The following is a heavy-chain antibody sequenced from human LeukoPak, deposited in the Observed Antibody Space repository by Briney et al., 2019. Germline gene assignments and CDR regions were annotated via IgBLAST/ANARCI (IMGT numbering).Heavy chain of an antibody. J-gene: IGHJ4*02. CDR3: AKEYSGSFSPFPSYFDY. Sequence: GGSLRLSCAASGFTITNAWMSWVRQAPGKGLEWVSAISGSGAKTYYADFVKGRFTISRDNSKNTLYLQMNSLRAEDTAVYYCAKEYSGSFSPFPSYFDYWGQGTLVTVSS. CDR1: GFTITNAW. D-gene: IGHD1-26*01. CDR2: ISGSGAKT. V-gene: IGHV3-23*01.